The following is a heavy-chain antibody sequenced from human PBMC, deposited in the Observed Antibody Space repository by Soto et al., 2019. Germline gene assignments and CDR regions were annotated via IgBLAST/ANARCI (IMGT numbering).Heavy chain of an antibody. D-gene: IGHD1-26*01. CDR2: IYSSGST. V-gene: IGHV4-31*03. CDR3: ARDKGGELLKGSGIDV. CDR1: GGSINSHDHY. Sequence: QVQLQESGPGLVKPSQTLSLTCIVSGGSINSHDHYWSWIRQLPGKGLEWIGHIYSSGSTSYNAALKSRLALSIDTSQNQCSLSLSSVTAADTAVYFCARDKGGELLKGSGIDVWGQGTTVTVSS. J-gene: IGHJ6*02.